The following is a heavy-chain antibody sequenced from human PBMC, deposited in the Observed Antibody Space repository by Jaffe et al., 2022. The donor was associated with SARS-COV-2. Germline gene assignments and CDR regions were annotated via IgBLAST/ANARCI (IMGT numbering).Heavy chain of an antibody. D-gene: IGHD3-22*01. V-gene: IGHV1-3*01. Sequence: QVQLVQSGAEVKKPGASVKVSCKASGYTFTSYAMHWVRQAPGQRLEWMGWINAGNGNTKYSQKFQGRVTITRDTSASTAYMELSSLRSEDTAVYYCARDRANYYDSSGYYPGIFDYWGQGTLVTVSS. CDR1: GYTFTSYA. CDR3: ARDRANYYDSSGYYPGIFDY. CDR2: INAGNGNT. J-gene: IGHJ4*02.